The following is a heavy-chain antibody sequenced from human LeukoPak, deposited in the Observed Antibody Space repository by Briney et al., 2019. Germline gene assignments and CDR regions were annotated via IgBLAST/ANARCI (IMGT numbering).Heavy chain of an antibody. V-gene: IGHV1-8*01. D-gene: IGHD6-13*01. CDR3: AREGIAAAGTNYYYGMDV. J-gene: IGHJ6*02. Sequence: ASVKVSCKASGYTFTSYDINWMRQATGQGLEWMGWMNPNSGNTGYAQKFQGRVTMTRNTSISTAYMELSSLRSEDTAVYYCAREGIAAAGTNYYYGMDVWGQGTTVTVSS. CDR1: GYTFTSYD. CDR2: MNPNSGNT.